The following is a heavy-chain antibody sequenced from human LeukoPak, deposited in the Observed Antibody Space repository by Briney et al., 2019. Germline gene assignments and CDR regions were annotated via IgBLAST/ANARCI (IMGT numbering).Heavy chain of an antibody. CDR3: VRDGEGAAINVNYWFDP. Sequence: GASVKVSCKASGFTFTSYDINWVRQASGQGLEWMGWMNPNNGNTGYAQKFQGRVTMTRDTSISTAYMELRGLRSEDTAVYYCVRDGEGAAINVNYWFDPWGQGTLVTVSS. CDR2: MNPNNGNT. CDR1: GFTFTSYD. V-gene: IGHV1-8*01. D-gene: IGHD2-2*02. J-gene: IGHJ5*02.